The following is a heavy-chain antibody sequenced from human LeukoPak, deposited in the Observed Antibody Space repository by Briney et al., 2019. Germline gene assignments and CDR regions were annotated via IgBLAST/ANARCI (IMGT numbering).Heavy chain of an antibody. CDR3: ARAYSSGWGTDWHNEKYYFDY. CDR2: IYYSGST. CDR1: GGSVSSGSYY. D-gene: IGHD6-19*01. V-gene: IGHV4-61*01. Sequence: SETLSLTCTVSGGSVSSGSYYWSWIRQPPGKGLEWIGYIYYSGSTNYNPSLKSRVTISVDTSKNQFSLKLSSVTAADTAVYYCARAYSSGWGTDWHNEKYYFDYWGQGTLVTVSS. J-gene: IGHJ4*02.